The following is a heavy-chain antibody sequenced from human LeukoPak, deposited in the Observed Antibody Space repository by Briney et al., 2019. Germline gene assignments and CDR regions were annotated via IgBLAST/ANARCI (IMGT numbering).Heavy chain of an antibody. D-gene: IGHD5-18*01. CDR3: ARDRSGYSYGPRVYYYGMDV. CDR1: GYTFTSYG. J-gene: IGHJ6*02. V-gene: IGHV1-18*01. Sequence: GASVKVSCKASGYTFTSYGISWVRQATGQGLEWMGWISAYNGNTNYAQKLQGRVTMTTDTSTSTAYMELRSLRSDDTAVYYCARDRSGYSYGPRVYYYGMDVWGQGTTVTVSS. CDR2: ISAYNGNT.